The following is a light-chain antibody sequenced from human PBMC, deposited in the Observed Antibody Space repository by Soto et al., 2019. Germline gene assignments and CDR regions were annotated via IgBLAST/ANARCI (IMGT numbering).Light chain of an antibody. V-gene: IGKV3-20*01. CDR1: QSVTSY. CDR2: DAS. J-gene: IGKJ1*01. Sequence: EIVLTQSRATLSLSPGEIATLSCRASQSVTSYLAWYQQKPGQAPRLLIYDASNRATGIPDRFSGSGSGTDFTLTISRLEPEDFAVYYCQQYGSSGTFGQGTKVDI. CDR3: QQYGSSGT.